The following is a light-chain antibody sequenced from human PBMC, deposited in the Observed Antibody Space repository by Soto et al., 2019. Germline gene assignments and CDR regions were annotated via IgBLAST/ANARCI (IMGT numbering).Light chain of an antibody. Sequence: QSVLTQPASVSGSPGQSITISCTGTSSDVGGHHYVSWYQQHPGKAPKLMIYEVSNRPSGVSNRFSGSKSGNTASLTISGLQAEDEADYFCSSYGSTSTRYVFGTGTKLTVL. V-gene: IGLV2-14*01. CDR2: EVS. CDR1: SSDVGGHHY. CDR3: SSYGSTSTRYV. J-gene: IGLJ1*01.